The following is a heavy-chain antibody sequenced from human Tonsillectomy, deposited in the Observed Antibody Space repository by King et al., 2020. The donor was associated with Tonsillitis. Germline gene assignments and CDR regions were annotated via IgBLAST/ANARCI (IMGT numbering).Heavy chain of an antibody. CDR1: GDSVSTNSAA. CDR2: TYYRSKWYN. CDR3: ARADNMITFGGVYRDAFGI. V-gene: IGHV6-1*01. Sequence: VQLQQSGPGLVKPSQTLSLTCAISGDSVSTNSAAWNWIRQSPSRGLEWLGRTYYRSKWYNDYAVSVKSRITINPDTSKNQFSLQLNSVTPEDTAVYYCARADNMITFGGVYRDAFGIWGQGTMVTVSS. D-gene: IGHD3-16*01. J-gene: IGHJ3*02.